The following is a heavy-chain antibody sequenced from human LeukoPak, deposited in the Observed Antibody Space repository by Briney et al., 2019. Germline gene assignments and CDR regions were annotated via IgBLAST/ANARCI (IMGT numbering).Heavy chain of an antibody. V-gene: IGHV4-34*01. D-gene: IGHD5-24*01. J-gene: IGHJ4*02. CDR2: IIHSGST. CDR1: DGSFSGYY. Sequence: SETLSLTCAVYDGSFSGYYWSWIRQPPGKGLEWIGEIIHSGSTNYNPSLKSRVTISVDTSKNQFSLKLSSVTAADTAVYYCARGGVATITGYFDYWGQGTLVTVSS. CDR3: ARGGVATITGYFDY.